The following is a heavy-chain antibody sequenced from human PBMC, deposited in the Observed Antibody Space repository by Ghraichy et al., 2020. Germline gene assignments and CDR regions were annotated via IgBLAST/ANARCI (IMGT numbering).Heavy chain of an antibody. CDR1: GFTFSAFD. D-gene: IGHD6-19*01. CDR2: ISISSRNK. V-gene: IGHV3-48*01. J-gene: IGHJ6*04. Sequence: GESLNISCVGSGFTFSAFDLNWVRQSPGKGLDWVSYISISSRNKFYADSVEGRFTISSDNARNTLYLQLNSLRVEDMGVYFCARASSVRRFYYYDGVDVWSTGTTVPGSS. CDR3: ARASSVRRFYYYDGVDV.